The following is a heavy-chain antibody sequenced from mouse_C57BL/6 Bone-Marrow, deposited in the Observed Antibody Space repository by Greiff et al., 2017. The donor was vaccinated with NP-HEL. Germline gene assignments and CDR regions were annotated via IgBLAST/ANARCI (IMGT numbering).Heavy chain of an antibody. Sequence: VQLQQSGAELARPGASVKLSCKASGYTFTSYGISWVKQRTGQGLEWIGEIYPRSGNTYYNEKFKGKATLTADKSSSTAYMELRSLTSEDSAVYFCAREYYGSSGYFDYWGQGTTLTVSS. V-gene: IGHV1-81*01. J-gene: IGHJ2*01. CDR1: GYTFTSYG. CDR3: AREYYGSSGYFDY. D-gene: IGHD1-1*01. CDR2: IYPRSGNT.